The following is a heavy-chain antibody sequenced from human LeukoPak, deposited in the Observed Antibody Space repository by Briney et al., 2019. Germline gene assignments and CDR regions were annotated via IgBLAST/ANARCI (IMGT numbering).Heavy chain of an antibody. D-gene: IGHD7-27*01. CDR1: GYSFTTYW. Sequence: GESLKISCKGSGYSFTTYWIAWVRQMPGKGLEWMGIIYPGDSDTTYSPSFQGQVTISADKSITTAYLQWSSLKASDTAMYYCARANWATSSFDYWAWEPWSPSPQ. V-gene: IGHV5-51*01. CDR3: ARANWATSSFDY. CDR2: IYPGDSDT. J-gene: IGHJ4*02.